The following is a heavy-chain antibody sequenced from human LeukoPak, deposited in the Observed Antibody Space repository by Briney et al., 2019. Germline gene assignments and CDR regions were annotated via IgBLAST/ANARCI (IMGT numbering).Heavy chain of an antibody. CDR2: IIPILGIA. D-gene: IGHD1-26*01. CDR3: ARDLGATQAPNWFDP. V-gene: IGHV1-69*04. Sequence: SVKVSCKASGGTFSSYAISWVRQAPGQGLEWMGRIIPILGIANYAQKFQGRVTITADKSTSTAYMELSSLRSEDTAVYYCARDLGATQAPNWFDPWGQGTLVTVSS. J-gene: IGHJ5*02. CDR1: GGTFSSYA.